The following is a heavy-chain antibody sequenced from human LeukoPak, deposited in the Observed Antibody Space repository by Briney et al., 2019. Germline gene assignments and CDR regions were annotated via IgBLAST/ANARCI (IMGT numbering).Heavy chain of an antibody. D-gene: IGHD3-10*01. Sequence: SETLSLTCTVSGGSISSYYWSWIRQPPGKGLEWIGSIYYSGSTYYNPSLKSRVTISVDTSKNQFSLKLNSVTAADTAVYYCASLGFFGLGYYWGQGTLVTVSS. CDR1: GGSISSYY. V-gene: IGHV4-39*01. CDR2: IYYSGST. CDR3: ASLGFFGLGYY. J-gene: IGHJ4*02.